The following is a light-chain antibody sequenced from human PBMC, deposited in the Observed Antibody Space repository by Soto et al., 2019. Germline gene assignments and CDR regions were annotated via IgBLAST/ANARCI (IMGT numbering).Light chain of an antibody. J-gene: IGLJ3*02. CDR1: NSDIGGYNY. CDR3: CSYAGTPTFGV. Sequence: QSALTQPRSVSGSPGQSVTISCTGTNSDIGGYNYVSWYQQHPGKAPKVMIYDVTRRPSGVPDRFYGSKSGNTASLTISGLLAEDEAEYFCCSYAGTPTFGVFGGGTKLTVL. CDR2: DVT. V-gene: IGLV2-11*01.